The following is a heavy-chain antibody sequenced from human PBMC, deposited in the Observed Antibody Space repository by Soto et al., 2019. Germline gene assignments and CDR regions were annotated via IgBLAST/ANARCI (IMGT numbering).Heavy chain of an antibody. CDR2: INPNSGDT. CDR1: GYTFTGYY. CDR3: ATAPGHRRTWFDP. V-gene: IGHV1-2*04. J-gene: IGHJ5*02. Sequence: QVQLVQSGAEVKKPGASVKVSCKASGYTFTGYYMHWVRQAPGQGLEWMGWINPNSGDTNYAQKFQAWVTMTRDTSISTADMEVNRLRADDTAGYYCATAPGHRRTWFDPWGQGTLVTVSS.